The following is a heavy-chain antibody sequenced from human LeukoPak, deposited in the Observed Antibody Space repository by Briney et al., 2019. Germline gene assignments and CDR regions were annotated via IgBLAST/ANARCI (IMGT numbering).Heavy chain of an antibody. CDR2: IRSKTYGGTT. CDR3: TTVGQSGYYDSSGYYYFAY. V-gene: IGHV3-15*01. D-gene: IGHD3-22*01. J-gene: IGHJ4*02. Sequence: GGSLRLSCAASGFTFTRAWMNWVRQAPGKGLEWVGRIRSKTYGGTTDYAAPVKGRFTISRDDSKNTLYLQMNSLKTEDTAVYFCTTVGQSGYYDSSGYYYFAYWGQGTLVTVSS. CDR1: GFTFTRAW.